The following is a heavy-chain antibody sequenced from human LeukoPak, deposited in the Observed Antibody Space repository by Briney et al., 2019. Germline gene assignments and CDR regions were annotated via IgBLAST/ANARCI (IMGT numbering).Heavy chain of an antibody. D-gene: IGHD3-22*01. CDR3: ARVYNYYDTSGYYLGNYFDH. V-gene: IGHV1-18*01. J-gene: IGHJ4*02. CDR1: GYTFTSYG. Sequence: ASVKVSCKASGYTFTSYGIGWVRQAPGQGLEWMGWISVYNGNTNNAQKLQGRVTMTTDTSTSTAYMELRSLRSDDTAVYYCARVYNYYDTSGYYLGNYFDHWGRGTLVTVSS. CDR2: ISVYNGNT.